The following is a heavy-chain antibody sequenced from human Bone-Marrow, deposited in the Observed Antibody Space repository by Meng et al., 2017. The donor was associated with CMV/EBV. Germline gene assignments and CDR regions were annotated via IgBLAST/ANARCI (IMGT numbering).Heavy chain of an antibody. V-gene: IGHV5-51*01. D-gene: IGHD3-3*01. CDR2: IYPGDSDT. CDR1: GYSFANYW. J-gene: IGHJ4*02. CDR3: ARRYNDFWTIDY. Sequence: AESLKTSCKGSGYSFANYWIGWVRQMPGKVLEWMGIIYPGDSDTRYRPSFQGQVTISADKSISTAYLQWSSLKASDTAMYYCARRYNDFWTIDYWGQGTLVTVSS.